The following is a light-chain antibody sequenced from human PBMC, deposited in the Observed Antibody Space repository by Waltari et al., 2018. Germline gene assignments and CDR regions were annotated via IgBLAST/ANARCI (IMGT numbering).Light chain of an antibody. V-gene: IGLV2-8*01. CDR2: EVS. J-gene: IGLJ2*01. CDR1: SSYVGCHNY. Sequence: QSALAQPPSASGSPGQSVTISCPGTSSYVGCHNYVSLYQQHPGKAPKLMIYEVSKRPSGVPDRFSGSKSGNTASLTVSGLQAEDEAAYYCSSYAGSNFVVFGGGTKVTVL. CDR3: SSYAGSNFVV.